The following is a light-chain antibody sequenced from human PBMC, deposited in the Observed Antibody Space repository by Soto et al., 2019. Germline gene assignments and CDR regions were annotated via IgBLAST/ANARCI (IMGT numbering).Light chain of an antibody. Sequence: EIVLAQCPGTLSLSPGERATLSCRASQSVSSNLAWYQQRPGQAPRLLIYGASTRASGVPDRFSGSGSGTEFILTISSLQSEDSAVYYCQQYDVWPALTFGGGTKVDIK. CDR3: QQYDVWPALT. CDR2: GAS. V-gene: IGKV3-15*01. CDR1: QSVSSN. J-gene: IGKJ4*01.